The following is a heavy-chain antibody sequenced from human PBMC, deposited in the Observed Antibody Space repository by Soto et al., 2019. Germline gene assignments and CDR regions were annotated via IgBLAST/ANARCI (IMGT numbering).Heavy chain of an antibody. J-gene: IGHJ3*02. CDR1: GFTLSAYW. V-gene: IGHV3-7*05. D-gene: IGHD6-13*01. CDR2: INRDGSKK. CDR3: ARDVSPGSSSLYLDAFDI. Sequence: EVHLEESGGDLVQPGGSLRLSCAASGFTLSAYWMTWVRQAPGKGLEWVANINRDGSKKSYLDSVRGRFTISRDNVGNSLYLQMDSPRADDTALYYCARDVSPGSSSLYLDAFDIWGQGTMVTVSS.